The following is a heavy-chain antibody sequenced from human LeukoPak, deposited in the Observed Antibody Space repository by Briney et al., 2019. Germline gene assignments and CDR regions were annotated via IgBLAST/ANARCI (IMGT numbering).Heavy chain of an antibody. V-gene: IGHV4-39*01. CDR2: IYYSGST. D-gene: IGHD5-18*01. CDR1: GGSISSSNCY. Sequence: SETLSLTCTVSGGSISSSNCYWGWIRQPPGKGLEWIGSIYYSGSTYYNPSLNSRVTISVDTSKNQFSLILSSATAADTAVYYCARHSYSYLAYWGQGTLVTVSS. CDR3: ARHSYSYLAY. J-gene: IGHJ4*02.